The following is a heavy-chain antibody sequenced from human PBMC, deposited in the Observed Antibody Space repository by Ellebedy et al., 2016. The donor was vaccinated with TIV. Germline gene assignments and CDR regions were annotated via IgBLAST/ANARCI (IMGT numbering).Heavy chain of an antibody. Sequence: GESLKISXAASGFTVSSNYMSWVRQAPGKGLEWVSVIYSGGSTYYADSVKGRFTISRDNSKNTLYLQMNSLRAEDTAVYYCAGLAGSSGWYRGDYYGMDVWGQGTTVTVSS. V-gene: IGHV3-66*01. J-gene: IGHJ6*02. CDR1: GFTVSSNY. CDR2: IYSGGST. D-gene: IGHD6-19*01. CDR3: AGLAGSSGWYRGDYYGMDV.